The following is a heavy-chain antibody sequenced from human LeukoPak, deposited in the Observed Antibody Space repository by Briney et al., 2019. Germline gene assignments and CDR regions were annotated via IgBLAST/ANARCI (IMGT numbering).Heavy chain of an antibody. J-gene: IGHJ4*02. CDR3: ARDRTGWHYFDS. CDR2: ITVSGPYK. CDR1: GFNVISYN. Sequence: GGSLRLSCVASGFNVISYNVNWVRQAPGKGLEWISSITVSGPYKFYSDSVEGRFTVSRAGARISLYRQMNSLRADDTAVYYCARDRTGWHYFDSWGQGTLVTVSS. D-gene: IGHD6-19*01. V-gene: IGHV3-21*01.